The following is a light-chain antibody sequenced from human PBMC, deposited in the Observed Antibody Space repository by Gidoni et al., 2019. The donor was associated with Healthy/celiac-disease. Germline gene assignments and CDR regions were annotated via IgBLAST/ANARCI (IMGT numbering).Light chain of an antibody. V-gene: IGKV3-15*01. CDR2: GAS. CDR1: QSVSSN. J-gene: IGKJ1*01. CDR3: ENGEHWRWQT. Sequence: MTQYSATLSAPPGERATLSCRASQSVSSNLAWYQQKPGQAPRLLIYGASTRATCIPGRWNSSGSGAGSTHVCSSVQAKDVGVIWEENGEHWRWQTFGQGTKVEIK.